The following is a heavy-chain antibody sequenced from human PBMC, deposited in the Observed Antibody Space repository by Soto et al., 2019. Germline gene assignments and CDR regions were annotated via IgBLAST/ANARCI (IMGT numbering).Heavy chain of an antibody. CDR2: MSYHGNYQ. CDR1: GFTLSSYD. D-gene: IGHD6-19*01. Sequence: PGGSLRLSCAASGFTLSSYDMHWVRQAPGKGLEWVAVMSYHGNYQFYAESVRGRFSVSRDISKSAFYLQMSSLRIEDMVIYYCVKGGWYGSMSSSDCWGQGTQVTVSS. CDR3: VKGGWYGSMSSSDC. V-gene: IGHV3-30*18. J-gene: IGHJ4*02.